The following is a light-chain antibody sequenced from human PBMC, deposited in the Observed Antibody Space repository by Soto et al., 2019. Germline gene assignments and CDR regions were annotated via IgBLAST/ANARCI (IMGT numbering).Light chain of an antibody. Sequence: QSVLTQPASVSGSPGQSITISCTGTSSDIGGYNYVSWYQQHPGKAPKVLIFEVNHRPSGVSSRFSGSKSGNTASLTISGLQADDEANYYCSSYTSSNTPYVFGTGTKVTVL. CDR2: EVN. V-gene: IGLV2-14*01. CDR3: SSYTSSNTPYV. J-gene: IGLJ1*01. CDR1: SSDIGGYNY.